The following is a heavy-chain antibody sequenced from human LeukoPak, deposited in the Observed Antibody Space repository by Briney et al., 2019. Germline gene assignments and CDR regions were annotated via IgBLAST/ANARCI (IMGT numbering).Heavy chain of an antibody. CDR3: ARGHSPVTTKVSYFQH. Sequence: PSETLSLTCAVYGGSFSGYYWSWIRQPPGKGLEWIGEINHSGNTNYNPSLKSRVTILVDTSKNQFSLKLSSVTAADTAVYYCARGHSPVTTKVSYFQHWGQGTLVTVSS. J-gene: IGHJ1*01. CDR1: GGSFSGYY. D-gene: IGHD4-17*01. CDR2: INHSGNT. V-gene: IGHV4-34*01.